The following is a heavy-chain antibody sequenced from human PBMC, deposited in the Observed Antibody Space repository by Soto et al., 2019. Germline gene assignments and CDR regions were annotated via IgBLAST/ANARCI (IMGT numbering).Heavy chain of an antibody. V-gene: IGHV4-30-4*01. CDR2: IYYSGST. D-gene: IGHD4-17*01. CDR3: ARENGDYVGYWYFDL. J-gene: IGHJ2*01. CDR1: GGSISSGDYY. Sequence: QVQLQESGPGLVKPSQTLSLTCTVSGGSISSGDYYWSWIRQPPGKGLVWIGYIYYSGSTYYNPSLKSRVTISVDTSTNQFSLKLSSVTAADTAVYYCARENGDYVGYWYFDLWGRGTLVTVSS.